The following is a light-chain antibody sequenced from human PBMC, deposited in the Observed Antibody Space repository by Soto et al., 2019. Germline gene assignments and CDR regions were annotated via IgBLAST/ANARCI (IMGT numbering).Light chain of an antibody. CDR3: SSYTGFSTDIL. V-gene: IGLV2-14*01. Sequence: ALTQPASVSGSPGQSITISCTGTSSDVGSYNFVSWYQHHAGTAPKLIIYQVTNRPSGVSDRFSASKSGDTASLTISGLQAEDEAIYYCSSYTGFSTDILFGGGTKLTVL. J-gene: IGLJ2*01. CDR1: SSDVGSYNF. CDR2: QVT.